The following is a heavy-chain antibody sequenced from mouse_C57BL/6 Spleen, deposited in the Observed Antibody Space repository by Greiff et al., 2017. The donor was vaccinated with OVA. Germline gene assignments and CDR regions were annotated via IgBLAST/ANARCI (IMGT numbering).Heavy chain of an antibody. CDR1: GYAFTNYL. V-gene: IGHV1-54*01. D-gene: IGHD1-1*01. CDR2: INPGSGGT. CDR3: AREYYGSSYYFDY. Sequence: QVHVKQSGAELVRPGTSVKVSCKASGYAFTNYLIEWVKQRPGQGLEWIGVINPGSGGTNYNEKFKGKATLTADKSSSTAYMQLSSLTSEDSAVYVCAREYYGSSYYFDYWGQGTTLTVSS. J-gene: IGHJ2*01.